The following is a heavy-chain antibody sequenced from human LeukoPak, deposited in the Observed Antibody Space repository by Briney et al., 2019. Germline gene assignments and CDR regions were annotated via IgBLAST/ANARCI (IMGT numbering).Heavy chain of an antibody. J-gene: IGHJ6*03. Sequence: GGSLRLSCAASGFTFSSYGMHWVRQAPGKGLEWVAFIRYDGSNKYYADSVKGRFTFSRDNSKNTLYLQMNSLRAEDTAVYYCAKDHNSSGWYGYYYYMDVWGKGTTVTVSS. CDR3: AKDHNSSGWYGYYYYMDV. CDR1: GFTFSSYG. CDR2: IRYDGSNK. V-gene: IGHV3-30*02. D-gene: IGHD6-19*01.